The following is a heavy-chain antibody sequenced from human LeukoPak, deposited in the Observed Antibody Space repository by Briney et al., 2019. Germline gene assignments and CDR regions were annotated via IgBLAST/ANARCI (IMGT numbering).Heavy chain of an antibody. D-gene: IGHD3-10*01. CDR2: ISWNSGSI. J-gene: IGHJ4*02. Sequence: PGGSLRLSCAASGFTFDDYAMHWVRHAPGKGLEWVSGISWNSGSIGYADSVKGRFTISRDNAKNSLYLQMNSLRAEDTALYYCAKDGISGFDYWGQGTLVTVSS. CDR1: GFTFDDYA. CDR3: AKDGISGFDY. V-gene: IGHV3-9*01.